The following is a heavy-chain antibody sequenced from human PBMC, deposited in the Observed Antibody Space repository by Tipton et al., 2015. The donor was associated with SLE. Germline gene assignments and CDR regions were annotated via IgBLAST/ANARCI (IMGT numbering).Heavy chain of an antibody. V-gene: IGHV4-59*08. J-gene: IGHJ3*02. D-gene: IGHD2-21*01. Sequence: LRLSCTVSGGSISSYYWSWIRQPPGKGLEWIGYIYYSGSTNYNPSLKSRVTISVDTPKNQFSLKLSSVTAADTAVYYCARRLWAFDIWGQGTMVTVSS. CDR3: ARRLWAFDI. CDR1: GGSISSYY. CDR2: IYYSGST.